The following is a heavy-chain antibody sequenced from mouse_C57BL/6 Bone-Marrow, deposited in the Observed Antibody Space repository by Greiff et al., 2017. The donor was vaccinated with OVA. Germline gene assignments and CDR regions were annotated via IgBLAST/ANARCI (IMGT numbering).Heavy chain of an antibody. V-gene: IGHV1-26*01. J-gene: IGHJ2*01. CDR2: INPNNGGT. CDR3: TRVFNYFDY. Sequence: EVKLQQSGPELVKPGASVKISCKASGYTFTDYYMNWVKQSHGKSLEWIGDINPNNGGTSYNQKFKGKATLTVDKSSRTAYMELSSLTSEDSAVYYCTRVFNYFDYWGQGTTLTVSS. CDR1: GYTFTDYY.